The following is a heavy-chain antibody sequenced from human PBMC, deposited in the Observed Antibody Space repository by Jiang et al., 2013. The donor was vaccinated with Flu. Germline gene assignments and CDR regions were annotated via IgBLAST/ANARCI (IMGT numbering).Heavy chain of an antibody. J-gene: IGHJ6*02. V-gene: IGHV1-69*01. CDR1: GGTFSSYA. CDR3: ARVKRGYDYVWGSYHPSGYYYYGMDV. Sequence: SCKASGGTFSSYAISWVRQAPGQGLEWMGGIIPIFGTANYAQKFQGRVTITADESTSTAYMELSSLRSEDTAVYYCARVKRGYDYVWGSYHPSGYYYYGMDVWGQGTTVTVSS. CDR2: IIPIFGTA. D-gene: IGHD3-16*02.